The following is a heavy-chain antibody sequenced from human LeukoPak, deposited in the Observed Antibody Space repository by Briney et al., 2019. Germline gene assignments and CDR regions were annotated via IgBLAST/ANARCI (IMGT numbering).Heavy chain of an antibody. D-gene: IGHD3-22*01. CDR1: GYTFTGYY. CDR3: FPGDSSGYYQNDLSGRPGN. V-gene: IGHV1-2*02. CDR2: INPNSGGT. J-gene: IGHJ4*02. Sequence: GASVKVSCKASGYTFTGYYMHWVRQTPGQGLEWMGWINPNSGGTNYAQKFQGRVTMTRDTSISTAYMEMSRLRSDDTAVYYCFPGDSSGYYQNDLSGRPGNWDQGTLVTVSS.